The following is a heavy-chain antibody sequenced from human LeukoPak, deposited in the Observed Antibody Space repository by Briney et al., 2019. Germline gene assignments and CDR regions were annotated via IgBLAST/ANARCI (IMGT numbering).Heavy chain of an antibody. CDR2: MNPNSGNT. V-gene: IGHV1-8*01. J-gene: IGHJ4*02. Sequence: ASVKVSCKASGYTFTSYDINWVRQATGQGLEWMGWMNPNSGNTGYAQKFQGRVTMTRNTSISTAYMELSSLRSEGTAVYYCARGERFYYGSGSYYDYWGQGTLVTVSS. CDR1: GYTFTSYD. D-gene: IGHD3-10*01. CDR3: ARGERFYYGSGSYYDY.